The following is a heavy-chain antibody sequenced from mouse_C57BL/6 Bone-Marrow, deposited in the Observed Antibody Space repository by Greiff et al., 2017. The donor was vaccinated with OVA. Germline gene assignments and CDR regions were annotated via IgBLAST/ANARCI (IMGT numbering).Heavy chain of an antibody. Sequence: QVQLQQSGAELARPGASVKLSCKASGYTFTSYGISWVKQRTGQGLEWIGEIYPRSGNTYYNEKFKGKATLTADKSSSTAYMELRSLTSEDSAVYFCAKRGRSDSNDVDYWGQGTTLTVSS. CDR3: AKRGRSDSNDVDY. CDR2: IYPRSGNT. D-gene: IGHD2-12*01. J-gene: IGHJ2*01. V-gene: IGHV1-81*01. CDR1: GYTFTSYG.